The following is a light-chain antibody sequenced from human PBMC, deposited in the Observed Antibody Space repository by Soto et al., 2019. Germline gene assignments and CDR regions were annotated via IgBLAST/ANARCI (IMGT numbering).Light chain of an antibody. CDR2: DVS. V-gene: IGLV2-11*01. CDR3: CSYAGSRV. Sequence: QSALTQPRSVSGSPGKSVTISCIGTRSDVGEYDYVSWYQHHPGKAPKLMIYDVSQRPSGVPDRFSGSKSGSTASLTISGLQAEDEADYYCCSYAGSRVFGGGTKVTVL. CDR1: RSDVGEYDY. J-gene: IGLJ3*02.